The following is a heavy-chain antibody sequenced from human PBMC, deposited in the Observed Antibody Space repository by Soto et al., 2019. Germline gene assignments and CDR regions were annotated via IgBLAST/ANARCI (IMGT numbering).Heavy chain of an antibody. CDR3: AQMVGATRTPNFDS. CDR1: GFTFSSYA. J-gene: IGHJ4*02. Sequence: PGGSLRLSCAASGFTFSSYAMSWVRQAPGKGLEWVSAISGSGGSTYYADSVKGRFTISRDNSKNTLYLQMNSLRAEDTAVYECAQMVGATRTPNFDSWGQGTLVTVSS. D-gene: IGHD1-26*01. V-gene: IGHV3-23*01. CDR2: ISGSGGST.